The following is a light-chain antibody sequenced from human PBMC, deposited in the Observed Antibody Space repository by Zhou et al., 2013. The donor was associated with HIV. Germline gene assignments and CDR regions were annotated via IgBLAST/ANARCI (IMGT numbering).Light chain of an antibody. V-gene: IGKV2-28*01. CDR1: QSLLYSHGYNS. CDR2: LGS. J-gene: IGKJ4*01. Sequence: DIVMTQSPLSLPVTPGEPASISCRSSQSLLYSHGYNSLHWYVQKPGQSPQLLIYLGSQRASGVPDRISASGSGTDFTLKISRVEAEDVGVYYCMQALQTPLTFGGGTKVDMK. CDR3: MQALQTPLT.